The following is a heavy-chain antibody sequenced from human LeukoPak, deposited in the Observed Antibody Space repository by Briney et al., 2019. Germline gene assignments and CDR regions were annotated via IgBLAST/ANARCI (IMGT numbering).Heavy chain of an antibody. CDR2: IYYSGST. J-gene: IGHJ5*02. Sequence: SETLSLTCTVSGGSISSYYWSWIRQPPGKGLEWIGYIYYSGSTNYNPSLKSRVTISVDTSKNQFSLKLSSVTAADTAVYYCARGPDRTDWNYPYNWFDPWGQGTLVTVSS. CDR1: GGSISSYY. V-gene: IGHV4-59*08. D-gene: IGHD1-7*01. CDR3: ARGPDRTDWNYPYNWFDP.